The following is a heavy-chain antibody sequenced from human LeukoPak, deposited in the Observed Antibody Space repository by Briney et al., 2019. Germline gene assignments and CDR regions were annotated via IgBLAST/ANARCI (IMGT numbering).Heavy chain of an antibody. Sequence: GSLRLSCAASGFTFSTCSMSWVRQAPGKGLEWVSAISGSGGSTYYADSVKGRFTISRDNSKNTLYLQMNSLRAEDTAVYYSAKGRAFDIWGQGTMVTVSS. CDR3: AKGRAFDI. J-gene: IGHJ3*02. CDR1: GFTFSTCS. V-gene: IGHV3-23*01. CDR2: ISGSGGST.